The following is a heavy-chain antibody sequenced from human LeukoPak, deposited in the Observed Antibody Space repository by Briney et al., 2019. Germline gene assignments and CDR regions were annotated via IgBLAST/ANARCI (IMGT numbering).Heavy chain of an antibody. CDR2: ISGSGGST. D-gene: IGHD1-26*01. J-gene: IGHJ5*02. CDR1: GFTFSSYG. CDR3: ARAPRFRLVGAPKGPFDP. V-gene: IGHV3-23*01. Sequence: GGSLRLSCAASGFTFSSYGMSWVRQAPGKGLEWVSAISGSGGSTFYADSVKGRFTISRDNAKNSLYLQMNSLRAEDTAVYYCARAPRFRLVGAPKGPFDPWGQGTLVTVSS.